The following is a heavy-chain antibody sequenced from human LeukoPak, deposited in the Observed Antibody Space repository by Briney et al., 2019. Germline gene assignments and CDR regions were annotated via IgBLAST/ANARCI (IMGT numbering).Heavy chain of an antibody. J-gene: IGHJ4*02. V-gene: IGHV4-34*01. CDR2: INHSGST. CDR1: GGSFSGYY. Sequence: SETLSLTCAVYGGSFSGYYWSWIRQPPGKGLEWIGEINHSGSTNYNPSLKSRVTISVDTSKNQFSLKLSSVTAADTAVYYCARGRRYCSSTSCYLFPRYYFDYWGQGTLVTVSS. D-gene: IGHD2-2*01. CDR3: ARGRRYCSSTSCYLFPRYYFDY.